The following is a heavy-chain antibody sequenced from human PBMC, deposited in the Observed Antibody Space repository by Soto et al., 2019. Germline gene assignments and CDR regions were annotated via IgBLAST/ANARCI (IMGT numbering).Heavy chain of an antibody. CDR3: AKEGNGGSSLDS. Sequence: EVQLVESGGGVVQPGGSLRLSCEASGFKFDDYMMHWVRQAPGKGLEWISLISWDGGSIDYADSIKGRFTVSRDNSKTSLYLHMHSLTSDDTAFYFCAKEGNGGSSLDSWGQGTLVTVSP. D-gene: IGHD2-15*01. CDR2: ISWDGGSI. CDR1: GFKFDDYM. V-gene: IGHV3-43*01. J-gene: IGHJ5*01.